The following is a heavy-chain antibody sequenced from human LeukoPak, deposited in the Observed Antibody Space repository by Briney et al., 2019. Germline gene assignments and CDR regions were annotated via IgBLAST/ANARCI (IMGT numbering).Heavy chain of an antibody. V-gene: IGHV4-39*07. CDR2: GDYSGGK. Sequence: PSETLSLTCTVSGDSFSSVTDYWAWIRQPPGKGLEWIAGGDYSGGKYYNPSLESRVAISTDMSKSRISLKLTSVTGADTAVYYCAGERGEEYSSGWYKTNFFDNWGQGIRVTVSS. CDR3: AGERGEEYSSGWYKTNFFDN. CDR1: GDSFSSVTDY. J-gene: IGHJ4*02. D-gene: IGHD6-19*01.